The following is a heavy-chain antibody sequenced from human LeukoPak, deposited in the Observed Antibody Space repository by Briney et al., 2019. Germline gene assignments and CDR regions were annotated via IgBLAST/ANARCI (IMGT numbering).Heavy chain of an antibody. V-gene: IGHV5-51*01. CDR3: ARQLGPYSGHDAFDI. Sequence: GESLKISCKGSGYSFTSYWIGWVRQMPGKGLEWMGIIYPGDSDTRYSPSFQGQATISADKSISTAYLQWSSLKASDTAMYYCARQLGPYSGHDAFDIWGQGTMVTVSS. CDR2: IYPGDSDT. D-gene: IGHD1-26*01. CDR1: GYSFTSYW. J-gene: IGHJ3*02.